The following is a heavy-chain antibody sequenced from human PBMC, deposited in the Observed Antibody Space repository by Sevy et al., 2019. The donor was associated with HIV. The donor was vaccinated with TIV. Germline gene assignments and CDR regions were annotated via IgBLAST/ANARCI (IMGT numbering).Heavy chain of an antibody. CDR2: ISYDGGVK. V-gene: IGHV3-30*04. D-gene: IGHD3-22*01. Sequence: GGSLRLSCAASGFTFSIYAMHWVRQAPDKGLEWVAVISYDGGVKYFADSVKGRVTVCRDNSKNTLYLQMNSLRPEDTAVYYCARDLPSAVINPFYDYGLDVWGQGTTVTVSS. J-gene: IGHJ6*02. CDR3: ARDLPSAVINPFYDYGLDV. CDR1: GFTFSIYA.